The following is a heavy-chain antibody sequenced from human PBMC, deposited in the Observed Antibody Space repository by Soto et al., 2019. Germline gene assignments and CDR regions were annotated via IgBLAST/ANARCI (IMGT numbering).Heavy chain of an antibody. CDR3: SAWLPRRIYPIWNFDY. J-gene: IGHJ4*02. D-gene: IGHD5-12*01. V-gene: IGHV1-24*01. CDR1: GYTLTELS. Sequence: ASVKVSCKVSGYTLTELSMHWVRQAPGKGLEWMGGFDPEDGETIYAQKFQGRVTMTEDTSTDTAYMELSSLRSEDTAVYYCSAWLPRRIYPIWNFDYWGQGTLVTVSS. CDR2: FDPEDGET.